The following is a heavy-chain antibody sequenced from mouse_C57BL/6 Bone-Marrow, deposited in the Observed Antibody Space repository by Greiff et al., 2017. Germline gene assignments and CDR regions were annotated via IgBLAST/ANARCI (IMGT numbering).Heavy chain of an antibody. CDR3: ASLVAY. V-gene: IGHV3-6*01. J-gene: IGHJ3*01. CDR1: GYSITSGYY. CDR2: ISYDGSN. Sequence: EVKLMESGPGLVKPSQSLSLTCSVTGYSITSGYYWNWIRQFPGNKLEWMGYISYDGSNNYNPSLKNRVSITRDTSKNQFFLKLKSVTTEDTATXYCASLVAYWGQGTLVTVSA.